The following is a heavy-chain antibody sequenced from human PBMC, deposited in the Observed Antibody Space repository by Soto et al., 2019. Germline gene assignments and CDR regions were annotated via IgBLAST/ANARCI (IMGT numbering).Heavy chain of an antibody. CDR3: ARDTPDSAPTWYYDFWSGYYTFYYYGMDV. Sequence: PGGSLRLSCAASGFTFSSYGMHWVRQAPGKGLEWVAVISYDGSNKYYADSVKGRFTISRDNSKNTLYLQMNSLRAEDTAVYYCARDTPDSAPTWYYDFWSGYYTFYYYGMDVWGQGTTVTVSS. D-gene: IGHD3-3*01. J-gene: IGHJ6*02. V-gene: IGHV3-30*03. CDR2: ISYDGSNK. CDR1: GFTFSSYG.